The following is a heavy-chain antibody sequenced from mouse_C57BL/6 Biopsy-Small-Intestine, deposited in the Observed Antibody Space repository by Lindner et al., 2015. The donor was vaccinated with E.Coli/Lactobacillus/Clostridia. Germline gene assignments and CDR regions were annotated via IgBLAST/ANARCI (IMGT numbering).Heavy chain of an antibody. Sequence: VQLQESGAELARPGASVKLSCKASGYTFTSYGISWVKQRTGQGLEWIGETYPRSGNSYYNEKFKGKATLTADKSSSTAYMELRSLTSEDSAVYFCARSSYSYGSRYFDVWGTGTTVTVSS. CDR3: ARSSYSYGSRYFDV. CDR2: TYPRSGNS. J-gene: IGHJ1*03. V-gene: IGHV1-81*01. D-gene: IGHD1-1*01. CDR1: GYTFTSYG.